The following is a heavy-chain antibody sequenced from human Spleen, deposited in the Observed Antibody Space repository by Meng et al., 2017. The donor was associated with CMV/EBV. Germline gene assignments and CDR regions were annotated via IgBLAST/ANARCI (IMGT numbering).Heavy chain of an antibody. J-gene: IGHJ5*02. D-gene: IGHD4-11*01. CDR3: ARGAYTVTSFAEGRFDP. CDR1: GSTFGDYA. CDR2: ISGSGSST. V-gene: IGHV3-23*01. Sequence: GGSLRLSCRASGSTFGDYAMSWVRQAPRRGLEWVSLISGSGSSTYYADSVKGRFTISRDNADNSLYLQMSSPRAEDTATYYCARGAYTVTSFAEGRFDPWGQGILVTVSS.